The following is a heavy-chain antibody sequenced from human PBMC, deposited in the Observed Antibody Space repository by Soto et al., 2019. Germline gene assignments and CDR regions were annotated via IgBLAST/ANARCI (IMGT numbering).Heavy chain of an antibody. V-gene: IGHV5-51*01. CDR2: IYPGDSDT. Sequence: GESLKISCKGSGYSFTSYWIGWVRQMPGKGLEWMGIIYPGDSDTRYSPSFQGQVTVSADKSISTAYLQWSSLKASDTAMYYCARSAIGRRTHYYYYGMDVWGQGTTVTVSS. D-gene: IGHD2-15*01. CDR1: GYSFTSYW. CDR3: ARSAIGRRTHYYYYGMDV. J-gene: IGHJ6*02.